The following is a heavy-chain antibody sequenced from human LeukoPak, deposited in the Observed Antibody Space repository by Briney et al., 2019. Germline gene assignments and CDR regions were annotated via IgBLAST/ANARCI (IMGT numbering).Heavy chain of an antibody. J-gene: IGHJ5*02. CDR1: GGSISSNDYY. D-gene: IGHD3-3*02. Sequence: TSETLSLTCTVSGGSISSNDYYWGWIRQPPGKGLEWIGSIYYSGNTYYNPSLRSRVTISVGTSKNQFSLKLSSVTAADTAVYYCASSNPSDWFDPWGQGTLVTVSS. CDR3: ASSNPSDWFDP. V-gene: IGHV4-39*01. CDR2: IYYSGNT.